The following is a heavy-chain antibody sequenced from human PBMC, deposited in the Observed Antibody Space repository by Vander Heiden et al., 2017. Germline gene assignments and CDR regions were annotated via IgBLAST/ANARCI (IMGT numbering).Heavy chain of an antibody. CDR2: IYHSGST. Sequence: QVQLQESGPGLVKPSETLSLTRAVSGYSISSGYYWGWIRQPPGKGLEWIGSIYHSGSTYYNPYLKSRVTISVDTSKNQFSLRLSSVTAADTAVYYCARDIAVAGRVFDYWGQGTLVTVSS. J-gene: IGHJ4*02. CDR3: ARDIAVAGRVFDY. D-gene: IGHD6-19*01. V-gene: IGHV4-38-2*02. CDR1: GYSISSGYY.